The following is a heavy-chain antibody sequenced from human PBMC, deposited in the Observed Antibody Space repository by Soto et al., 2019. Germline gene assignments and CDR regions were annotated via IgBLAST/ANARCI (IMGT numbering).Heavy chain of an antibody. D-gene: IGHD2-2*01. CDR3: ARDRSNIVVVPAAPGWFDP. V-gene: IGHV1-18*01. CDR2: ISAYNGNT. Sequence: ASVKVSCKASGYTFTSYGISWVRQAPGQGLEWMGWISAYNGNTNYAQKLQGRVTMTTDTSTSTAYMELRSLRSDDTAVYYCARDRSNIVVVPAAPGWFDPWGQGTLVTVSS. J-gene: IGHJ5*02. CDR1: GYTFTSYG.